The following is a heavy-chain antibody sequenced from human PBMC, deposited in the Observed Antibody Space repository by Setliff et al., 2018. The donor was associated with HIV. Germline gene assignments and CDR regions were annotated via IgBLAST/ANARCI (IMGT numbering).Heavy chain of an antibody. J-gene: IGHJ6*03. V-gene: IGHV1-69*06. CDR2: IIPIFGTA. CDR3: ARDPGEGGGGFLEWTIGYYYYMDV. Sequence: ASVKVSCKASGGTFNNYAISWVRQAPGQGLEWMGRIIPIFGTANYAQKFQGRVTITADKSASTAYMELSSLRSEDTAVYYCARDPGEGGGGFLEWTIGYYYYMDVWGKGTTVTVSS. CDR1: GGTFNNYA. D-gene: IGHD3-3*01.